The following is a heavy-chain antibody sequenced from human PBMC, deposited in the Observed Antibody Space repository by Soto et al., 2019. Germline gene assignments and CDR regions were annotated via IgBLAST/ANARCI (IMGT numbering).Heavy chain of an antibody. CDR1: GGSISSYY. V-gene: IGHV4-59*01. CDR3: AAIIYYDSTPGDY. CDR2: IYYSGST. Sequence: PSETLSLTCTVSGGSISSYYWSWIRQPPGKGLEWIGYIYYSGSTNYNPSLKSRVTISVDTSKNQFSLKLSSVTAADTAVYYCAAIIYYDSTPGDYWGQGTLVTVSS. D-gene: IGHD3-22*01. J-gene: IGHJ4*02.